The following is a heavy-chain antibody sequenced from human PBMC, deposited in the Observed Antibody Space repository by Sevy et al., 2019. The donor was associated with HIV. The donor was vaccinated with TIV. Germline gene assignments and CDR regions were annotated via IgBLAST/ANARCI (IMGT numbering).Heavy chain of an antibody. J-gene: IGHJ6*02. D-gene: IGHD1-26*01. CDR2: IKQDGSEK. V-gene: IGHV3-7*01. CDR1: EFTFSSYW. Sequence: GGSLRLSCAASEFTFSSYWMSWVRQAPGKGLEWVANIKQDGSEKYYVDSVKGRFTISRDKVKNSRYLQMNSLRAEDTAVYYCARSGGSYDYGMDVWGQGTTVTVSS. CDR3: ARSGGSYDYGMDV.